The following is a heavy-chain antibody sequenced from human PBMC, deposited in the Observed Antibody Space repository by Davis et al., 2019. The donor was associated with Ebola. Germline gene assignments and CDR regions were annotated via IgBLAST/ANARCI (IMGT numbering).Heavy chain of an antibody. CDR1: GFTFSSYA. CDR3: AKWSGNYPIYYLDY. V-gene: IGHV3-23*01. J-gene: IGHJ4*02. Sequence: PGGSLRLSCAASGFTFSSYAMSWVRQAPGKGLEWVSTLSGTGGGSTYYADSVKGRFTISRDNSKNTLYLQVNSLRAEDTAVYYCAKWSGNYPIYYLDYWGQGTPVTVSA. D-gene: IGHD1-26*01. CDR2: LSGTGGGST.